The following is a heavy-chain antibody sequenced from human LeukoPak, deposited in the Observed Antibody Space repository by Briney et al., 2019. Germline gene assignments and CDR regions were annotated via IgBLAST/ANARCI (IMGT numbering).Heavy chain of an antibody. V-gene: IGHV3-66*01. Sequence: GGSLRLSCAASGFIVNTKYMTWVRQPPGKGLECVSVIYTSGTTNYADSVKGRFIISRDNSKNTLYLEMNSLRAEDTAVYYCARGDESLQRNDALDIWGQGTMVTASS. D-gene: IGHD4-11*01. CDR2: IYTSGTT. CDR1: GFIVNTKY. J-gene: IGHJ3*02. CDR3: ARGDESLQRNDALDI.